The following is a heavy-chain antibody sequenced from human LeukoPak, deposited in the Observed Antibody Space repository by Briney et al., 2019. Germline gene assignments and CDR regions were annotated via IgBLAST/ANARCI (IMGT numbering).Heavy chain of an antibody. CDR3: ARDGTGVYNLVQY. CDR1: GYTFTGYF. V-gene: IGHV1-2*02. Sequence: ASVKVSCKASGYTFTGYFMHWVRQAPGQGLEWMGWINPNSGGTNYAQKFQGRVTMTRDTSISAVYMELSRLRSDDTAVYYCARDGTGVYNLVQYWGQGTLVTVSS. J-gene: IGHJ4*02. CDR2: INPNSGGT. D-gene: IGHD5-24*01.